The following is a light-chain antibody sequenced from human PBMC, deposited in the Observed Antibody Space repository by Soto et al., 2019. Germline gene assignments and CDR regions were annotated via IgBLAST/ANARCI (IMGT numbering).Light chain of an antibody. V-gene: IGLV2-23*01. Sequence: QSVLTQPASVSGSPGQSITISCTGTSSDVGSFDVVSWYQQHPGKAPTLIIYAGNRRPSGVSSRFSGSQSDNTPSLTITGLQAEYESDYYCCSYAGSTYVFGSGTKVTVL. CDR1: SSDVGSFDV. J-gene: IGLJ1*01. CDR3: CSYAGSTYV. CDR2: AGN.